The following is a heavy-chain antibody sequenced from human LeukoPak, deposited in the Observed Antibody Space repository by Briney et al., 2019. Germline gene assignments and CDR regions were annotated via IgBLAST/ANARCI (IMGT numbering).Heavy chain of an antibody. V-gene: IGHV3-23*01. D-gene: IGHD2-15*01. CDR3: AKAPIVVVVAASIDY. J-gene: IGHJ4*02. Sequence: GGSLRLSCAASGFTFSSYAMSWVRQAPGKGLEWVSGISGSGGRTNYADSVKGRFTISRDNSKNTLYLQMNSLRAEDTAVYYCAKAPIVVVVAASIDYWGQGTLVTVSS. CDR1: GFTFSSYA. CDR2: ISGSGGRT.